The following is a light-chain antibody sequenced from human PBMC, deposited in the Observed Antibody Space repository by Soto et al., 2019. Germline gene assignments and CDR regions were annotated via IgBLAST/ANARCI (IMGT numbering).Light chain of an antibody. CDR1: SSDVGAYNH. CDR3: CSYAGSNTLV. J-gene: IGLJ2*01. V-gene: IGLV2-11*01. CDR2: DVS. Sequence: QSALTQPRSVSESPGQSVTISCTGTSSDVGAYNHVSWYQQHPGKAPKLMIYDVSKRPSGVPDRFSGSKSGNTASLTISGLQAEDEADYHCCSYAGSNTLVFGGGTKLTVL.